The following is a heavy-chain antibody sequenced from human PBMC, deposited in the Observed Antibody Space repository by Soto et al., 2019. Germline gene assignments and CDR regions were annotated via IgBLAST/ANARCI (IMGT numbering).Heavy chain of an antibody. D-gene: IGHD3-9*01. V-gene: IGHV3-33*01. CDR3: ARKRGIEEYYVISTGYYSLWLGGGFGI. J-gene: IGHJ3*02. CDR2: RWYEESNK. Sequence: NRLVRVPVRWYEESNKYYADSVKGRFTISRDNSKNTLYLQMNSLRAEDTAVYYCARKRGIEEYYVISTGYYSLWLGGGFGIWGEGTMVSVS.